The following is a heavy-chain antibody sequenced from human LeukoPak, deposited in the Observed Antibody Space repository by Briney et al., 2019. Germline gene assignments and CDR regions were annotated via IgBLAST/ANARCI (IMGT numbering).Heavy chain of an antibody. Sequence: PGGSLRLSCAASGFTFSSYAMSWVRQAPGKGLEWVANINQDGSEKYYVDSVKGRFTFSRENAKNSLYLQMNSLRAEDTAVYYCARGLGFDPWGQGTLVTVSS. CDR2: INQDGSEK. J-gene: IGHJ5*02. CDR3: ARGLGFDP. V-gene: IGHV3-7*04. CDR1: GFTFSSYA.